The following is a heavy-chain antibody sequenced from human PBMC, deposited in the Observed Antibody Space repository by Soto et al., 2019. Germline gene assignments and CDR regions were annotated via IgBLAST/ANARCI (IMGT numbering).Heavy chain of an antibody. J-gene: IGHJ4*02. Sequence: SETLSLTCTASAGSISSYYWSWIRQPPGKGLEWNGYIYYSGRTNYNPSLKSRVTISVDTSKNQFSLKLSSVTASDTAVYYCATGGAFWSGYVPYWGQGTLVTVSS. CDR3: ATGGAFWSGYVPY. V-gene: IGHV4-59*01. D-gene: IGHD3-3*01. CDR1: AGSISSYY. CDR2: IYYSGRT.